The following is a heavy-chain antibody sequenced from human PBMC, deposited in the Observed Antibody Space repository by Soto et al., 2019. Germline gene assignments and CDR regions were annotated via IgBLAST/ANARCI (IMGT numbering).Heavy chain of an antibody. J-gene: IGHJ4*02. V-gene: IGHV1-2*02. Sequence: ASVKVSCKASGYTFTVYYMHWVRQAPGQGLEWMGWINPKSGGTMYPQKFQGRVTMTWDTSISTAYMALTRPRSDDTAVYYCARDLAKGGGSAGFDYWGQGTLVPVSS. D-gene: IGHD1-26*01. CDR2: INPKSGGT. CDR1: GYTFTVYY. CDR3: ARDLAKGGGSAGFDY.